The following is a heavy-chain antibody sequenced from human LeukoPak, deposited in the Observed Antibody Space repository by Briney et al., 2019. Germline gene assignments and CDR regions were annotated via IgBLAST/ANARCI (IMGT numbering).Heavy chain of an antibody. V-gene: IGHV4-4*07. CDR3: ARDRSPAIFGVVIPHNWFDP. CDR1: GGSISSYY. CDR2: IYTSGST. Sequence: PSETLSLTCTVSGGSISSYYWTWIRQPAGKGLEWIGRIYTSGSTNYNPSLKSRVTMSVDTSKNQFSLKLSSVTAADTAVYYCARDRSPAIFGVVIPHNWFDPWGQGTLVTVSS. D-gene: IGHD3-3*01. J-gene: IGHJ5*02.